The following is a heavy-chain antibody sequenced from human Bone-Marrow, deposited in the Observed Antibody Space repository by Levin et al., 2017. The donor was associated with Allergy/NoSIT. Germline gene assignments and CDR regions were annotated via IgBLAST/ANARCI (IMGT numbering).Heavy chain of an antibody. CDR3: IVASGDH. V-gene: IGHV3-30*03. J-gene: IGHJ4*02. D-gene: IGHD5-12*01. CDR2: ISKDGTYE. CDR1: GFTFSDYG. Sequence: GGSLRLSCVASGFTFSDYGFHWVRQAPGKGLQWVAVISKDGTYENYADSVKGRFIVSRDESKRTVSLEMKNLRTDDTAVYYCIVASGDHWGQGTLVIVSS.